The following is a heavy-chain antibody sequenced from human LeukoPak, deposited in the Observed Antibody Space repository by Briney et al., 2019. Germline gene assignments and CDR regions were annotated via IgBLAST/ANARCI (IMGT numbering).Heavy chain of an antibody. CDR2: IRGTGGST. CDR3: ARATYSSGWSYYFDY. J-gene: IGHJ4*02. V-gene: IGHV3-23*01. D-gene: IGHD6-19*01. Sequence: GGSLRLSCAASGFTFSNYAMSWVRQAPGKGLEWVSAIRGTGGSTHYAESVKGRFTISRDNSKNTLYLQMNSLRAEDTAVYYCARATYSSGWSYYFDYWGQGTLVTVSS. CDR1: GFTFSNYA.